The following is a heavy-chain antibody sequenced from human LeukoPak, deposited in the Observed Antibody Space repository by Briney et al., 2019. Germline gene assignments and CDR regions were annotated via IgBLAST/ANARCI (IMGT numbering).Heavy chain of an antibody. Sequence: GASVKVSCKASGYTFTSYGISWVRQAPGQGLEWMGWISAYNGNTNYAQKLQGRVTMTTDTSTSTAYMELRSLRSDDTAVYYCAGWMIVVAPYYYYYMDVWGKGTTVTVSS. D-gene: IGHD3-22*01. J-gene: IGHJ6*03. CDR3: AGWMIVVAPYYYYYMDV. V-gene: IGHV1-18*01. CDR2: ISAYNGNT. CDR1: GYTFTSYG.